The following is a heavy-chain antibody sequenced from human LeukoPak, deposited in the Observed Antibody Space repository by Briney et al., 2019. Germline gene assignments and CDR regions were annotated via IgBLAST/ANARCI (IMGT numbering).Heavy chain of an antibody. CDR1: GFSFTDYA. CDR2: ISRTGDST. CDR3: AKDQMGSYIVVVPAAVNYYGMDV. V-gene: IGHV3-23*01. J-gene: IGHJ6*02. Sequence: GGSLRLSCAASGFSFTDYAMNWVRQAPGRGLEWVSGISRTGDSTSYADSVKGRFTISRDNSKNTLYLQMNSLRAEDTAVYYCAKDQMGSYIVVVPAAVNYYGMDVWGQGTTVTVSS. D-gene: IGHD2-2*01.